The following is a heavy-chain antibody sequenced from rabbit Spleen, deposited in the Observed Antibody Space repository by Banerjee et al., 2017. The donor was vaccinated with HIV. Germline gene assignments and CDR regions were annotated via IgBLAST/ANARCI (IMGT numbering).Heavy chain of an antibody. D-gene: IGHD8-1*01. CDR3: ARYYPGGSSLDL. V-gene: IGHV1S45*01. CDR2: IHTGSTNS. J-gene: IGHJ4*01. Sequence: QEQLVESGGDLVKPGASLTLTCTASGFSFSNKVVMCWVRQAPGKGLEWIAWIHTGSTNSNYASWAKGRVTISRTSSTTVTLQMTSLTAADTATYFCARYYPGGSSLDLWGPGTLVTVS. CDR1: GFSFSNKVV.